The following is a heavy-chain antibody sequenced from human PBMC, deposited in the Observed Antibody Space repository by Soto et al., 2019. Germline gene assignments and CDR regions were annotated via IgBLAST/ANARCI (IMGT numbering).Heavy chain of an antibody. CDR2: LSHDASNK. J-gene: IGHJ4*02. Sequence: QVQLVESGGGVVQPGRSLRLSCAASGFTFSDYGIHWVRQAPGKGLEWVAVLSHDASNKYYADSVKGRFTISRDNSKNTLYLQMNSLRVEDTAVYYCAKGGYNWTSQRNYFDYWGQGTLVTVSS. CDR1: GFTFSDYG. D-gene: IGHD1-20*01. CDR3: AKGGYNWTSQRNYFDY. V-gene: IGHV3-30*18.